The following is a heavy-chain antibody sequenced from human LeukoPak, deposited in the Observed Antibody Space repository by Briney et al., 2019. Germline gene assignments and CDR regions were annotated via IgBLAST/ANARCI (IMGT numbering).Heavy chain of an antibody. CDR2: INPNSGGT. D-gene: IGHD6-19*01. CDR1: VYTFTGYY. Sequence: ALVKVSCKASVYTFTGYYMHWVRQAPGQGLEWMGWINPNSGGTNYAQKFQGRVTMTRDTSISTAYMELSRLRSDDTAVYYCASTSSGWYPHYYYMDVWGKGTTVTVSS. CDR3: ASTSSGWYPHYYYMDV. J-gene: IGHJ6*03. V-gene: IGHV1-2*02.